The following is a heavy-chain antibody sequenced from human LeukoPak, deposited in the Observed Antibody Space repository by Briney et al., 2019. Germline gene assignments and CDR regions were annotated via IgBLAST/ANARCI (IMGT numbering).Heavy chain of an antibody. V-gene: IGHV3-13*04. J-gene: IGHJ3*02. CDR2: IHTAGAT. D-gene: IGHD2-15*01. CDR3: VREAGHIGGHNELDI. CDR1: GFXFSTYD. Sequence: PGGSLRLSCTASGFXFSTYDMHCVRQATGKGLECVSAIHTAGATYYSGYVKGRFTISREEARNSLYLQMNSLRAGDTAVYYCVREAGHIGGHNELDIWGRGTMVTVSA.